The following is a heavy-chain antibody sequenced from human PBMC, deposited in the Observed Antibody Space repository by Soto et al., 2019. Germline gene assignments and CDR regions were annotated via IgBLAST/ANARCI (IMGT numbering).Heavy chain of an antibody. CDR2: VFESENT. V-gene: IGHV4-61*01. CDR1: GTSVTSYSYY. Sequence: SETLSLTCNVSGTSVTSYSYYWNWIRQPPGKGLEWIGYVFESENTKYNPSLKCRASISVDTSKNQFSLTLTSVTAADTAVYYCTTARISMIAYYWGPGTLVTVS. J-gene: IGHJ4*02. D-gene: IGHD3-16*01. CDR3: TTARISMIAYY.